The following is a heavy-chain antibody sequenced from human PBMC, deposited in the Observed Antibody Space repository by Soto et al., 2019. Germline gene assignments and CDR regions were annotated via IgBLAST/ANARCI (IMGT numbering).Heavy chain of an antibody. J-gene: IGHJ4*02. Sequence: QITLKESGPTLVKPTQTLTLTCTFSGFSLSTSGVGVGCLRHPPGKALEWLALIYWDDDKRYSSSLKSRLTITKDTYKHQVVLTITTMDPVDTATYYCAHSSWNLFDYWGQGTLVTVSS. CDR2: IYWDDDK. D-gene: IGHD1-1*01. V-gene: IGHV2-5*02. CDR1: GFSLSTSGVG. CDR3: AHSSWNLFDY.